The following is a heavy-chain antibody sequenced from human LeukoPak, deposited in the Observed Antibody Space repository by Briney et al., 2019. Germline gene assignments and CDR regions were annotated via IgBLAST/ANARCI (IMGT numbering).Heavy chain of an antibody. V-gene: IGHV3-66*04. J-gene: IGHJ6*02. CDR3: ARLTSGNGLDV. Sequence: GGSLRLSCAASGFTVSNNYMTWVRQAPGKGLEWVSVIYSGNRTKYADSEKGRFIISRDNSKNTLLFQMNSLRAEDTAVYYCARLTSGNGLDVWGQGTTVTVS. CDR1: GFTVSNNY. CDR2: IYSGNRT. D-gene: IGHD3-3*01.